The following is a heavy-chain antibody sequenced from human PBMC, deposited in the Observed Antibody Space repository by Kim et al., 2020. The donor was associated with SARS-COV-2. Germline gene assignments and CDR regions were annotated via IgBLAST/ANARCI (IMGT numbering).Heavy chain of an antibody. Sequence: ASVKVSCKASGYTFTSYDINWVRQATGQGLEWMGWMNPNSGNTGYAQKFQGRVTMTRNTSISTAYMELSSLRSEDTAVYYCARGLGYSSSWYGMYYYGMDVWGQGTTVTVSS. CDR1: GYTFTSYD. D-gene: IGHD6-13*01. J-gene: IGHJ6*02. CDR3: ARGLGYSSSWYGMYYYGMDV. V-gene: IGHV1-8*01. CDR2: MNPNSGNT.